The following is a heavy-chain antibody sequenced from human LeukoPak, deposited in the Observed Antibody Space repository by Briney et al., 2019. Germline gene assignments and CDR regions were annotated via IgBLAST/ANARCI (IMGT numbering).Heavy chain of an antibody. Sequence: GGSLRLSCAASGFTVSSNYMSWVRQARGKGLEWVSVIYSGGSTYYADSVKGRFTISRDNSKNTLYLQMNSLRAEDTAVYYCARVRLLWFGELLSNYGMDVWGQGTTVTVSS. CDR2: IYSGGST. J-gene: IGHJ6*02. CDR1: GFTVSSNY. D-gene: IGHD3-10*01. V-gene: IGHV3-66*01. CDR3: ARVRLLWFGELLSNYGMDV.